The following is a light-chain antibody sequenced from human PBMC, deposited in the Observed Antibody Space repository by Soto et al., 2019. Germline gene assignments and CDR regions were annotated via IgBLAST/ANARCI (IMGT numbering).Light chain of an antibody. J-gene: IGLJ1*01. CDR3: SSYTSSSTPSV. V-gene: IGLV2-14*01. Sequence: QSALTHPASVSGSPGQSITISCTGTSSDVGGYKYVSWYQQHPGKAPKLMIYEVSHRPSGVSDRFSGSKSGNTASLTISGLQAEDEADYYCSSYTSSSTPSVFGTGTKVTVL. CDR2: EVS. CDR1: SSDVGGYKY.